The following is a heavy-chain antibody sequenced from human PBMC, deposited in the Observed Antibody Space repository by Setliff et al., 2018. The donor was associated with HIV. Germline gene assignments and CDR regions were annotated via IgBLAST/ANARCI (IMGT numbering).Heavy chain of an antibody. CDR2: IRHNGNTA. CDR3: AKDTNPKSGYGYGFGY. CDR1: GFRFETFG. V-gene: IGHV3-30*02. D-gene: IGHD5-12*01. J-gene: IGHJ4*02. Sequence: GGSLRLSCAASGFRFETFGMYWVRQAPGKGLEWVAFIRHNGNTAYYGDSVKGRFTISRDNSKNTLYLQMNSLRAEDTAVYYCAKDTNPKSGYGYGFGYWGQGTLVTVSS.